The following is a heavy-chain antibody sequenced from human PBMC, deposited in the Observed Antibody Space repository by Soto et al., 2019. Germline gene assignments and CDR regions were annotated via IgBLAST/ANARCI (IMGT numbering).Heavy chain of an antibody. Sequence: PSETLSLTCTVSGGSIVRSNYHWGWLRQAPGKGLEWIGSIDYSGNTYYNSSLDTRVTISVDTSKNQFSLKLSSVTAADTAVYHCAGVSTGSIFDSWGQGTLVTVSS. CDR3: AGVSTGSIFDS. CDR1: GGSIVRSNYH. V-gene: IGHV4-39*01. D-gene: IGHD2-8*02. J-gene: IGHJ4*02. CDR2: IDYSGNT.